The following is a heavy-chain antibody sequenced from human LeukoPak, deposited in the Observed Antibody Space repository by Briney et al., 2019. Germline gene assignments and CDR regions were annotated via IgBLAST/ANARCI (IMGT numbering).Heavy chain of an antibody. CDR2: INPDTGDT. CDR3: ARDAYFDH. CDR1: GYTFTAYR. J-gene: IGHJ4*02. Sequence: ASVKVSCKASGYTFTAYRMHWVRQAPGQGLEWMGWINPDTGDTNYAQNFQGRVTMTRDMTFTTAYVDLDSLTSDDTAVYYCARDAYFDHWGQGTLVTVSS. V-gene: IGHV1-2*02.